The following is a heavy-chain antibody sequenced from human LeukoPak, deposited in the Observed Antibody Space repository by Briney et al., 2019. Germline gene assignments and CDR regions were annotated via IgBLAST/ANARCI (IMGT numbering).Heavy chain of an antibody. CDR3: AGVDGVHYGMDV. V-gene: IGHV1-2*06. Sequence: ASVTVSCKASGYTFTGYYMHWVRQAPGQGLEWMGRINPNSGGTNYAQKFQGRVTMTRDTSISTAYMELSRLRSDDTAVYYCAGVDGVHYGMDVWGQGTTVTVSS. CDR2: INPNSGGT. D-gene: IGHD3-16*01. CDR1: GYTFTGYY. J-gene: IGHJ6*02.